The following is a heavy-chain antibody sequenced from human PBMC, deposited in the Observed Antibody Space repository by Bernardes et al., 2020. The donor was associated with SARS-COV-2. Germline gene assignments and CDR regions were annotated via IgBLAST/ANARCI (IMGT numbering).Heavy chain of an antibody. V-gene: IGHV3-20*01. CDR2: ITLSGGRT. CDR3: ARRAVGDYFFDY. Sequence: LKVCCASSGFSFEDYAMSWVQKGPGKGLEWVYGITLSGGRTGYADSVKGRFTISRDNSKNSLYLQMDSLRAEDTALYHCARRAVGDYFFDYWGQGTLVTVSS. J-gene: IGHJ4*02. CDR1: GFSFEDYA. D-gene: IGHD2-21*02.